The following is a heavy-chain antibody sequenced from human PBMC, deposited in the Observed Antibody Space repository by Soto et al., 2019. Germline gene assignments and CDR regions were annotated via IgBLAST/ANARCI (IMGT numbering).Heavy chain of an antibody. Sequence: SETLSPTCAVYGGSFSGYYWSWIRQPPEKGPEGIGEINHRRSTNYNPSHKSRTTISVDTSKNQFSLKLISVTAADTAVYYCARGAWDIVVVPAAKGPYYYYMDVWGKGTTVTVSS. CDR1: GGSFSGYY. J-gene: IGHJ6*03. CDR3: ARGAWDIVVVPAAKGPYYYYMDV. V-gene: IGHV4-34*01. CDR2: INHRRST. D-gene: IGHD2-2*01.